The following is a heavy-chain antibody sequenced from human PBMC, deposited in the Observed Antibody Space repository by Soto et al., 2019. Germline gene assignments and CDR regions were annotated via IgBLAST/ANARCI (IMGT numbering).Heavy chain of an antibody. Sequence: VASVKVSCKASGDTFTGYYMHWVRQAPGQGREWMGWINPNSGGTNYAQKFQGWVTMTRETSISTAYMELSRLGSDDPAVYYCARAGAITLVRGVKEFDSWGQGTLVTGS. V-gene: IGHV1-2*04. D-gene: IGHD3-10*01. J-gene: IGHJ4*02. CDR3: ARAGAITLVRGVKEFDS. CDR1: GDTFTGYY. CDR2: INPNSGGT.